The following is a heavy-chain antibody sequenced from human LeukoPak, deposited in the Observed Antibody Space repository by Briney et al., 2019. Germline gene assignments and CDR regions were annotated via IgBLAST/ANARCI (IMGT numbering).Heavy chain of an antibody. Sequence: PGGSLRLSCAASGFTFSDYYMSWIRQAPGKGLEWVSRSDRITYYANSVKGRFTISRDNAKNLLYPQMNSLRDEDTAVYYFARHCVGDCYGDFVSWGQGALVSVSS. CDR2: SDRIT. J-gene: IGHJ4*02. CDR1: GFTFSDYY. D-gene: IGHD2-21*02. V-gene: IGHV3-11*01. CDR3: ARHCVGDCYGDFVS.